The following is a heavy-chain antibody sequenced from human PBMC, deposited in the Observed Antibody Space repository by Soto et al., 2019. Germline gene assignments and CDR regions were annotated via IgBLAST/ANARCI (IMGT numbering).Heavy chain of an antibody. Sequence: GGSLSLSCAASGFTFSSYAMSWVRQAPGKGLEWVSAISGSGGSTYYADSVKGRFTISRDNSKNTLYLQMNSLRAEDTAVYYCAKETIGGTNYYYYGMDVWGQGTTVTVSS. CDR2: ISGSGGST. CDR1: GFTFSSYA. V-gene: IGHV3-23*01. CDR3: AKETIGGTNYYYYGMDV. J-gene: IGHJ6*02. D-gene: IGHD1-1*01.